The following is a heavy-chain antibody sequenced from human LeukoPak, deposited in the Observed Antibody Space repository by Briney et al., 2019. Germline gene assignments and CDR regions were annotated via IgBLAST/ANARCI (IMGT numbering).Heavy chain of an antibody. J-gene: IGHJ3*02. D-gene: IGHD4-17*01. CDR2: IRYDGSNK. CDR1: GFTFSSYG. V-gene: IGHV3-30*02. CDR3: AKGNGLRRDAFDI. Sequence: PGGSLRLSCAASGFTFSSYGMHWVRQAPGKGLEWVAFIRYDGSNKYYADSVKGRFTISRDNSKNTLYLQMNSLRAEDTAVYYCAKGNGLRRDAFDIWGQGTMVTVSS.